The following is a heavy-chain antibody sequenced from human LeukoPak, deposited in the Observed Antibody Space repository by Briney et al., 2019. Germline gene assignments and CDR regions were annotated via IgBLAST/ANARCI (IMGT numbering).Heavy chain of an antibody. V-gene: IGHV5-51*01. D-gene: IGHD6-13*01. CDR3: ASRGGYSSSWPRFEY. CDR2: IYPGDSDT. Sequence: GESLKISCKGSGYTFTNYWIGWVRQMPGKGLEWMGIIYPGDSDTRYSPSFQGEVTISADKSISTAYLQWSSLKASDTAMYYRASRGGYSSSWPRFEYWGQGTLVTVSS. J-gene: IGHJ4*02. CDR1: GYTFTNYW.